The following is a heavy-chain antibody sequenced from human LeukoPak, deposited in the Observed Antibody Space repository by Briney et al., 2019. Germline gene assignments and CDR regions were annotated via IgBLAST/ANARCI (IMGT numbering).Heavy chain of an antibody. CDR1: GGSFSGYY. Sequence: SETLSLTCAVYGGSFSGYYWSWLRQPPGKGLEWIGEINHSGSTNYNPSLKSRVTISVDTSKNQFSLKLSSVTAADTAVYYCATPYSGGYQGLDIWGQGTMVTVSS. CDR2: INHSGST. V-gene: IGHV4-34*01. CDR3: ATPYSGGYQGLDI. J-gene: IGHJ3*02. D-gene: IGHD1-26*01.